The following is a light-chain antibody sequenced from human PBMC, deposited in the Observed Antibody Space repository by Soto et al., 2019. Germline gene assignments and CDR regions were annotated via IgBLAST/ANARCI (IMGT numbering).Light chain of an antibody. V-gene: IGLV2-14*01. J-gene: IGLJ3*02. CDR1: SIDVGDGDF. CDR2: KVS. Sequence: QSALTQPASVSGSPRQSITISCTGTSIDVGDGDFVSWYQQRPGNAPKVMIYKVSNRPSGVSNRFSGSKSGNTASLTISGLQAEDDADYYCCSYTRSYTWVFGGGTKLTVL. CDR3: CSYTRSYTWV.